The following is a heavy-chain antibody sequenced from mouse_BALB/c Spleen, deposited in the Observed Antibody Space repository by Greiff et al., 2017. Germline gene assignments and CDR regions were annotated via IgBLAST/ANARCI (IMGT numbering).Heavy chain of an antibody. J-gene: IGHJ3*01. V-gene: IGHV7-3*02. Sequence: VQLKESGGGLVQPGGSLRLSCATSGFTFTDYYMSWVRQPPGKALEWLGFIRNKANGYTTEYSASVKGRFTISRDNSQSILYLQMNTLRAEDSATYYCARDTYGSSPAWFAYWGQGTLVTVSA. CDR2: IRNKANGYTT. D-gene: IGHD1-1*01. CDR3: ARDTYGSSPAWFAY. CDR1: GFTFTDYY.